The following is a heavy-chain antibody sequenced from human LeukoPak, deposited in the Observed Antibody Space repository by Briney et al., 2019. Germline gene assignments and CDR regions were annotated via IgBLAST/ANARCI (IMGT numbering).Heavy chain of an antibody. V-gene: IGHV1-2*02. CDR1: GYTFTGYY. Sequence: ASVKVSCKASGYTFTGYYMHWLRQAPGQGLEWMGWINPNSGGTNYAQKLQGRVTMTRDTSISTAYMELSRLRSDDTAVYYCARGKRRYCSSTSCPPNGAFDIWGQGTMVTVSS. J-gene: IGHJ3*02. CDR2: INPNSGGT. D-gene: IGHD2-2*01. CDR3: ARGKRRYCSSTSCPPNGAFDI.